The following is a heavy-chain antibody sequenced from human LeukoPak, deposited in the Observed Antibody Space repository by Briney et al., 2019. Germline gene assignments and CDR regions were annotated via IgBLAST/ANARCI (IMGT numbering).Heavy chain of an antibody. CDR2: VYHSGIT. J-gene: IGHJ4*02. V-gene: IGHV4-38-2*01. CDR3: ARYRDGHTPFDH. D-gene: IGHD5-24*01. CDR1: PYSITVTPR. Sequence: PSETLCLSCAVSPYSITVTPRWGWFGQPPGKGRNWIGSVYHSGITYYNPSLKSRVTISVDTSNNQFSLELTSVTAADTAVYYCARYRDGHTPFDHWGQGTLVTVSS.